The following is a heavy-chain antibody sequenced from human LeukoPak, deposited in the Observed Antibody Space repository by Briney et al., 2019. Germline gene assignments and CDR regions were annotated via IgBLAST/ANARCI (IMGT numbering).Heavy chain of an antibody. J-gene: IGHJ4*02. D-gene: IGHD3-3*01. CDR3: ARGGDDFWSGYLYTFDY. Sequence: SETLSLTCTVSGGSISSYYWSWIRQPPGKGLEWIGYIYYSGSTNYNPSLKSRVTISVDTSKNQFSLKLSPVTAADTAVYYCARGGDDFWSGYLYTFDYWGQGTLVTVSS. CDR1: GGSISSYY. CDR2: IYYSGST. V-gene: IGHV4-59*01.